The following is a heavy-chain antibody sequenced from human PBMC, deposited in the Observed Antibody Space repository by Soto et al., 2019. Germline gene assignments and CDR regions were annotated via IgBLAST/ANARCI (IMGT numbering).Heavy chain of an antibody. CDR1: GFIVSSNQ. V-gene: IGHV3-53*01. Sequence: GGSLRLSCVASGFIVSSNQMSWVRQAPGKGLEWVSVIYSGHTTYYADSVEGRFTISRDDSKNTLYLQMNSLRVEDTTVYYCVRGPSDHKLRLVEWPYGDYWGQGALVTVSS. J-gene: IGHJ4*02. CDR3: VRGPSDHKLRLVEWPYGDY. D-gene: IGHD3-3*01. CDR2: IYSGHTT.